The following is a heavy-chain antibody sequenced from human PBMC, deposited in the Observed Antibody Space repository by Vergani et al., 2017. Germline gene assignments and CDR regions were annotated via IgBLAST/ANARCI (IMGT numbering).Heavy chain of an antibody. CDR2: ITPGGST. V-gene: IGHV1-46*03. Sequence: QVQLVQSGAEVKKPGASVKVSCKTSGYTFTNHHLHWVRQAPGQGLEWMGIITPGGSTDYGPKFQGRATMTRDTSTSTVYMELSSLRSEDTAVYYCTRGWYYDSIAYWAYWGQGTLVTVSS. D-gene: IGHD3-22*01. J-gene: IGHJ4*02. CDR1: GYTFTNHH. CDR3: TRGWYYDSIAYWAY.